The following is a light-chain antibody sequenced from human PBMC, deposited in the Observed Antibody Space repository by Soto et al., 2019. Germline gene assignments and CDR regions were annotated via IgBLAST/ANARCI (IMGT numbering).Light chain of an antibody. CDR2: AAS. CDR1: QGISSY. J-gene: IGKJ5*01. V-gene: IGKV1-9*01. Sequence: IQLTQSPSSLSASLVDRVTITCRASQGISSYLAWYQQKPGKAPKLLIYAASTLQSGVPSRFSGSGSGTDFTLTISSLQPEDFATYYCQQLNSYPFFGQGTRLEIK. CDR3: QQLNSYPF.